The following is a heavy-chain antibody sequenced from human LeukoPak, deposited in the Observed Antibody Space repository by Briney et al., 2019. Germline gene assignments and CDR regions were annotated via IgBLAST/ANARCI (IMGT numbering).Heavy chain of an antibody. V-gene: IGHV3-30*03. J-gene: IGHJ6*02. CDR1: GFTFSNYG. CDR3: ARDSYGMDV. CDR2: ISYDGRSK. Sequence: GGSLRLSCAASGFTFSNYGMHWVRQAPGKGLEWVAFISYDGRSKLYADSVRGRFTISRDNSKNTLDLQMNSLRAEDTAVFYCARDSYGMDVWGQGTTVTVSS.